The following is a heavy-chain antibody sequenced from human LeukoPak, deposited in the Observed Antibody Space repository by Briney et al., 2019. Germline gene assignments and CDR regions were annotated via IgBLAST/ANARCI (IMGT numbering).Heavy chain of an antibody. CDR3: SKDLTSDFGGDLDP. CDR1: GFTFSNCG. D-gene: IGHD3-10*01. CDR2: ISFDGSQK. Sequence: GGSLRLSCAASGFTFSNCGMHWVRQAPGKGLEWVALISFDGSQKYYGDSVKGRFTISRDNSKSTVYLQMNSLRVEDAAVYFCSKDLTSDFGGDLDPWGQGTLVTVSS. J-gene: IGHJ5*02. V-gene: IGHV3-30*02.